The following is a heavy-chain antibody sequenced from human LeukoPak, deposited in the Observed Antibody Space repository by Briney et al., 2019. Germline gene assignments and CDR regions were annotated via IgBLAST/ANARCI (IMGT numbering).Heavy chain of an antibody. Sequence: GASVKVSCKASGYTFTGYYMHWVRQAPGQGLEWMGWINPNSGGTNYAQKFQGRVTMTRDTSISTAYMELRSLRSDDTAVYYCARETYYDFWSGYYTYYYYMDVWGKGTTVTVSS. CDR3: ARETYYDFWSGYYTYYYYMDV. J-gene: IGHJ6*03. CDR1: GYTFTGYY. CDR2: INPNSGGT. V-gene: IGHV1-2*02. D-gene: IGHD3-3*01.